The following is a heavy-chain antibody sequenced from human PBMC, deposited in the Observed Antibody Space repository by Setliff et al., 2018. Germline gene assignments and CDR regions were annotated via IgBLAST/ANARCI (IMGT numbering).Heavy chain of an antibody. CDR1: GGSISGFNY. CDR2: IYTSWST. Sequence: KASETLSLTCTVSGGSISGFNYWTWIRQPAGKGLEWIGQIYTSWSTNYNPSFNSRVTISLDTSKNQFSLSLKTVTAADTAVYYCASRNSDGGPEYFQHWGQGALVTVSS. J-gene: IGHJ1*01. CDR3: ASRNSDGGPEYFQH. D-gene: IGHD1-26*01. V-gene: IGHV4-4*07.